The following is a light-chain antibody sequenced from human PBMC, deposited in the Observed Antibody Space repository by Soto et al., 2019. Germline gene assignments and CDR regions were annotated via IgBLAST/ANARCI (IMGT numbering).Light chain of an antibody. J-gene: IGKJ4*01. V-gene: IGKV3-20*01. CDR1: QSVSSDY. Sequence: EIVLTQSPGTLSLSPGESATLSCRASQSVSSDYLAWYQQQPGQAPRLLIYGATSRATGIPDRFSGSGCGTDFTLIISRLEPEDFAVYYCQQYGGSPLTFGGGTKVEIK. CDR3: QQYGGSPLT. CDR2: GAT.